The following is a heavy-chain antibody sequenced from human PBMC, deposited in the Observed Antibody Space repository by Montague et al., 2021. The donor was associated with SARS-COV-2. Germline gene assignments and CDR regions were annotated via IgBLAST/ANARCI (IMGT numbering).Heavy chain of an antibody. CDR2: INHSGST. J-gene: IGHJ6*02. Sequence: SETRSLTCAVYGGSLSGCYWSWIRQPPGKGLEWIGEINHSGSTKYNPSLKSRVTISVDTSKNQFSLQLSSVTAADTAVYYCARGRAITMFSYYVYGMDVWGQGTPVTVSS. D-gene: IGHD3-10*02. V-gene: IGHV4-34*01. CDR1: GGSLSGCY. CDR3: ARGRAITMFSYYVYGMDV.